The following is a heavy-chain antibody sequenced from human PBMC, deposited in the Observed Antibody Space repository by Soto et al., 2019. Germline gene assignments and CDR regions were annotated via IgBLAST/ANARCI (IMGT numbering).Heavy chain of an antibody. CDR1: GFTFDDYA. V-gene: IGHV3-9*01. J-gene: IGHJ4*02. CDR3: AREIAAGGTGLDH. CDR2: ISWNSGRT. Sequence: GGSLRLSCAASGFTFDDYAMHWVRQAPGKGLEWVSGISWNSGRTGYADSVKGRFTISRDNVKNSLYLQMNSLRVEDSALYYCAREIAAGGTGLDHWGQGTLVTVSS. D-gene: IGHD6-13*01.